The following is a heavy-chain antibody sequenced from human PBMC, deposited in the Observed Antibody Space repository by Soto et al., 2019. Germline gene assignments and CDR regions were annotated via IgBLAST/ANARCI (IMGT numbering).Heavy chain of an antibody. CDR2: IKSKTDGGTT. V-gene: IGHV3-15*01. CDR1: GFTFSNAW. Sequence: PGGSLRLSCAASGFTFSNAWMSRVRQAPGKGLEWVGRIKSKTDGGTTDYAAPVKGRFTISRDDSKNTLYLQMNSLKTEDTAVYYCTTGKHCSGGSCYRHYYYYYGMDVWSQGTTVTVSS. CDR3: TTGKHCSGGSCYRHYYYYYGMDV. D-gene: IGHD2-15*01. J-gene: IGHJ6*02.